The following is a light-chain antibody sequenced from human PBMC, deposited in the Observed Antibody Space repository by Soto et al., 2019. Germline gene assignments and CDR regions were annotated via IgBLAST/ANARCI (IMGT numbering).Light chain of an antibody. CDR1: QSVSSSY. V-gene: IGKV3-20*01. J-gene: IGKJ4*01. CDR2: DAS. CDR3: QQYGSLPLN. Sequence: ALTVAPCTLSLTDVITPTLSFRVSQSVSSSYLAWYQQKPGQAPRLLIYDASSRATGTPDRFSGSGSGTDFTLTICRLEPEDFAVFYCQQYGSLPLNFCGVSKVEI.